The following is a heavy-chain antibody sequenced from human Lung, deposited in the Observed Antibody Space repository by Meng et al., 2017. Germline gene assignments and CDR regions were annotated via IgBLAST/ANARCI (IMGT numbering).Heavy chain of an antibody. J-gene: IGHJ5*02. D-gene: IGHD4-17*01. Sequence: QGQVLQSGAEVKKPRASMKVSCRTYAYPFTQDAVHWVRQAPGQRLEWMGWMYTNNGNTKSSQKCQGRVSMTRDTSASTAFMELGSLRSEGTAVYYWARGDYGGWPDPWGQGAPVTVSS. CDR3: ARGDYGGWPDP. CDR2: MYTNNGNT. V-gene: IGHV1-3*04. CDR1: AYPFTQDA.